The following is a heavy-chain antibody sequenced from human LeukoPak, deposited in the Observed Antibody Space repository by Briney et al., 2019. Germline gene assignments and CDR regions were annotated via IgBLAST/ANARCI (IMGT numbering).Heavy chain of an antibody. CDR2: IYYSGST. Sequence: PSETLSLTCTVAGGSASSDYWSCIRQPPGKGLEWIGYIYYSGSTNYNPSLKSRVTISVDTSKYQFSPNLSSVTAADTAVYYCYQGVVISAFNALDIWGQGTMVTVSS. CDR1: GGSASSDY. D-gene: IGHD3-22*01. J-gene: IGHJ3*02. V-gene: IGHV4-59*02. CDR3: YQGVVISAFNALDI.